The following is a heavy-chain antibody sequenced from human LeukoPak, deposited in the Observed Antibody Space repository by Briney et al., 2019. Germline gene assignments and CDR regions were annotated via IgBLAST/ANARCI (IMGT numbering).Heavy chain of an antibody. Sequence: GGSLRLSCAASGFTFSSYAMHWVRQAPGKGLERVAVISYDGSNKYYADSVKGRFTISRDNSKNTLYLQMNSLRAEDTAVYYCARVRYCSGGSCPYNYYYGMDVWGQGTTVTVSS. CDR2: ISYDGSNK. CDR1: GFTFSSYA. D-gene: IGHD2-15*01. J-gene: IGHJ6*02. V-gene: IGHV3-30*04. CDR3: ARVRYCSGGSCPYNYYYGMDV.